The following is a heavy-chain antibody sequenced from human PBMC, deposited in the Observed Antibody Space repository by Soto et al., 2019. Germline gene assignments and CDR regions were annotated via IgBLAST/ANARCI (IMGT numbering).Heavy chain of an antibody. Sequence: QITLKESGPTLVKPTQTLTLTCTFSGFSLSTSGVGVDWIRQPPGKALEWLALIYWGDDKRYSPSLKSRLTNAKATPKNQVGLTMTNMDPVDTATYSCAHSWYCSGGSCYYSNRFDPWGQGTLVTVSS. V-gene: IGHV2-5*02. CDR1: GFSLSTSGVG. CDR2: IYWGDDK. D-gene: IGHD2-15*01. J-gene: IGHJ5*02. CDR3: AHSWYCSGGSCYYSNRFDP.